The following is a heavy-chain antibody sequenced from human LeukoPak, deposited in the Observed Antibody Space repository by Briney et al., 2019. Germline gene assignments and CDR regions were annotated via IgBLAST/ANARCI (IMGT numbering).Heavy chain of an antibody. J-gene: IGHJ4*02. V-gene: IGHV1-18*01. CDR3: ARRLDLWLPPDY. CDR1: GYTFTSYG. Sequence: ASVEVSCKASGYTFTSYGISWVRQAPGQGLEWMGWISAYNGNTNYAQKLQGRVTMTTDTSTSTAYMELRSLRSDDTAVYYCARRLDLWLPPDYWGQGTLVTVSS. CDR2: ISAYNGNT. D-gene: IGHD6-19*01.